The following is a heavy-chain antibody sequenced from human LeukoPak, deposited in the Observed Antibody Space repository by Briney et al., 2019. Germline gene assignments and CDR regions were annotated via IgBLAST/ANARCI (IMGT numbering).Heavy chain of an antibody. V-gene: IGHV3-21*01. D-gene: IGHD3-10*01. CDR2: ISSSSSYI. J-gene: IGHJ4*02. CDR3: ARVGGSGSPSDY. CDR1: GFTFSSYS. Sequence: GGCLRLSCAASGFTFSSYSMNWVRQAPGKGLEWVSSISSSSSYIYYADSVKGRFTISRDNAKNSLYLQMNSLRAEDTAVYYCARVGGSGSPSDYWGQGTLVTVSS.